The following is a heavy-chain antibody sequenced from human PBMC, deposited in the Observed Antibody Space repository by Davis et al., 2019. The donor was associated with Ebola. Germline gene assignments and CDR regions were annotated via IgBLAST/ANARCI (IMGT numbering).Heavy chain of an antibody. D-gene: IGHD2/OR15-2a*01. V-gene: IGHV3-73*01. Sequence: PGGSLTLSCAASGFTFSGSAMHWVRQASGKGLEWVGRIRSKPNSYATAYAASVKGRFTISRDDSKNTAYLQMNSLKAEDTAVYYCIRQSSNIDYWGQGTLVTVSS. J-gene: IGHJ4*02. CDR1: GFTFSGSA. CDR3: IRQSSNIDY. CDR2: IRSKPNSYAT.